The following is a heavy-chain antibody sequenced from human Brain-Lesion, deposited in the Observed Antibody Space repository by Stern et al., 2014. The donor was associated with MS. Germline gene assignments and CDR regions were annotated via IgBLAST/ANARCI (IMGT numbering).Heavy chain of an antibody. J-gene: IGHJ5*02. D-gene: IGHD2-2*01. Sequence: QVQLVESGAEVKKPGASVTVSCKASGYTFTSYYMHWVRQAPGQGLEWLGIINPSGGSTCYAQKCQGRVTMTRDTSTSTVYMELSSLRSEDTAVYYCARRSCSSTSCYNNWFDPWGQGTLVTVSS. CDR1: GYTFTSYY. V-gene: IGHV1-46*01. CDR3: ARRSCSSTSCYNNWFDP. CDR2: INPSGGST.